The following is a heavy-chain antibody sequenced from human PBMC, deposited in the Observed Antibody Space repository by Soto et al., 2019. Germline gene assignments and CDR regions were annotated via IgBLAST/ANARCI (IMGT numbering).Heavy chain of an antibody. V-gene: IGHV3-74*01. CDR3: ARESTTTDY. CDR2: INSDGSNT. J-gene: IGHJ4*02. D-gene: IGHD1-26*01. Sequence: GGSLRLSCAASGFIFGTYWMHWVRQAPGKGLVWVARINSDGSNTNYADSVKGRFTIFRVNAKITLHLQMSSLRAEDTAVYYCARESTTTDYWGQGTLVTVSS. CDR1: GFIFGTYW.